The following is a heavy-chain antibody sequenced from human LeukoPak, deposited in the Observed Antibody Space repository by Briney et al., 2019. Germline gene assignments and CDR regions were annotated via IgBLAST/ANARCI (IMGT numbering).Heavy chain of an antibody. CDR2: IYSGGST. CDR3: ARVAILTGTDAFDI. Sequence: GGSLRLSCAASGFTVSSNYMSWVRQAPGKGLEWVSVIYSGGSTYYADSVKGRFTISRDNSKNTLYLQMNSLRAEDTAVYYCARVAILTGTDAFDIWGQGTMVTVSS. CDR1: GFTVSSNY. V-gene: IGHV3-66*01. J-gene: IGHJ3*02. D-gene: IGHD3-9*01.